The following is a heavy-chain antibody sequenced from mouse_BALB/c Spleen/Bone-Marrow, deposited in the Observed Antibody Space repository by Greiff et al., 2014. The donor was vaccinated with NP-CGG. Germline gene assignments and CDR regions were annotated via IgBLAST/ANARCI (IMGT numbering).Heavy chain of an antibody. J-gene: IGHJ4*01. CDR1: GYAFTNYL. Sequence: VQLVESGAELVRPGTSVKVSCKASGYAFTNYLIEWVKQRPGQGLEWIGVINPGSGGTNYNEKFKGKATLTADKSSSTAYMQLSSLTSDDSAVYFCANRYDHAMDYWGQGTSVTVSS. CDR3: ANRYDHAMDY. CDR2: INPGSGGT. V-gene: IGHV1-54*03. D-gene: IGHD2-14*01.